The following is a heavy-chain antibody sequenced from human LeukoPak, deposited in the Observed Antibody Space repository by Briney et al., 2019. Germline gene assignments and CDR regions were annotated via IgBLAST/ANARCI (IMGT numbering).Heavy chain of an antibody. CDR1: GFTFSSYG. Sequence: PGRSLRLSCAASGFTFSSYGMHWVRKAPGKGLEWVAVISYDGSNKYYADSVKGRFTISRDNSKNTLYLQMNSLRAEDTAVYYCAKVSIAVAQSYYYGMDVWGQGTTVTVSS. J-gene: IGHJ6*02. CDR2: ISYDGSNK. V-gene: IGHV3-30*18. D-gene: IGHD6-19*01. CDR3: AKVSIAVAQSYYYGMDV.